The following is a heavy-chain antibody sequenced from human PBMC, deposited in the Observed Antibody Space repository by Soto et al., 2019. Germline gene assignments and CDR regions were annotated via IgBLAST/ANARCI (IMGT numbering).Heavy chain of an antibody. CDR3: AAGCSSTSCYAGWFDP. Sequence: QVQLVQSGAEVKKPGSSVKVSCKASGGTFSSYTISWVRQAPGQGLEWMGRIIPILGIANYAQKVKGRVTITADKSTSTAYMELSSLRSEDTAVYYCAAGCSSTSCYAGWFDPWGQGTLVTVSS. J-gene: IGHJ5*02. CDR1: GGTFSSYT. CDR2: IIPILGIA. D-gene: IGHD2-2*01. V-gene: IGHV1-69*02.